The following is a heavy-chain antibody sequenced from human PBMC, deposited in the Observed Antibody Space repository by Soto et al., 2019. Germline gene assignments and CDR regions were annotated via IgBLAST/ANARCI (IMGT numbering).Heavy chain of an antibody. Sequence: QVQLVQSGAEVKKPGASVKVSCKASGYTFTNFGISWVRQAPGQGLEWMGWISAYNGNTNYAQNFQRRVTMTTDTSTSTDYMELRSLRSDDTAVDYCARGGTPIDYWDQGTLVTVSS. V-gene: IGHV1-18*01. CDR1: GYTFTNFG. CDR3: ARGGTPIDY. J-gene: IGHJ4*02. CDR2: ISAYNGNT. D-gene: IGHD3-16*01.